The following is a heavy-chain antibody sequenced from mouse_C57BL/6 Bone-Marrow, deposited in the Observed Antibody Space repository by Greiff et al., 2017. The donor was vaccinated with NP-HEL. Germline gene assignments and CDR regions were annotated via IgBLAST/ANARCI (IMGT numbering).Heavy chain of an antibody. CDR1: GFNIKDDY. V-gene: IGHV14-4*01. Sequence: EVKVVESGAELVRPGASVKLSCTASGFNIKDDYMHWVKQRPEQGLEWIGWIDPENGDTEYASKFQGKATITADTSSNTAYLQLSSLTSEDTAVYYCTTDSDYWGQGTTLTVSS. CDR3: TTDSDY. J-gene: IGHJ2*01. CDR2: IDPENGDT.